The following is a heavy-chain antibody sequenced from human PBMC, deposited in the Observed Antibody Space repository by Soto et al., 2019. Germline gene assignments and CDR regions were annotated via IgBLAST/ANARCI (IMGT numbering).Heavy chain of an antibody. J-gene: IGHJ3*02. CDR1: GGTFSSYT. Sequence: SVKVSCKASGGTFSSYTISWVRQAPGQGLEWMGRIIPILGIANYAQKFQGRVTITADKSTSTAYMELSSLRSEDTAVYYCARDESYGAFDIWGQGTMVTVSS. CDR3: ARDESYGAFDI. V-gene: IGHV1-69*04. CDR2: IIPILGIA. D-gene: IGHD3-10*01.